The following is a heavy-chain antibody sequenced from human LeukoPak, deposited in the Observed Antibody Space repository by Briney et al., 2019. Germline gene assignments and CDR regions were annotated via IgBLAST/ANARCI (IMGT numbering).Heavy chain of an antibody. J-gene: IGHJ4*02. V-gene: IGHV4-34*01. CDR1: GGSFSGYY. Sequence: SETLSLTCAVYGGSFSGYYWSWIRQPPGKGLEWIGEINHSGSTNYNPSLKSRVTISVDTSKNQFSLKLSSVTAADTAVYYCARGLMVRGIGYYFDYRGQGTLVTVSS. CDR2: INHSGST. D-gene: IGHD3-10*01. CDR3: ARGLMVRGIGYYFDY.